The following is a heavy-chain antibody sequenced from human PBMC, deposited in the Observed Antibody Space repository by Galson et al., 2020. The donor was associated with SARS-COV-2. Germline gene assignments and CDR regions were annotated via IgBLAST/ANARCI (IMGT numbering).Heavy chain of an antibody. CDR3: AKEGEWFGESGWFDP. D-gene: IGHD3-10*01. J-gene: IGHJ5*02. CDR2: ITGSGGTT. Sequence: GGSLRLSCAASGFTVSSNYMSWVRQAPGKGLEWVSTITGSGGTTYYADSVKGRFTISRDNSKNMLYLQMDSLRVEDTATYYCAKEGEWFGESGWFDPWGQGALVTVSS. V-gene: IGHV3-23*01. CDR1: GFTVSSNY.